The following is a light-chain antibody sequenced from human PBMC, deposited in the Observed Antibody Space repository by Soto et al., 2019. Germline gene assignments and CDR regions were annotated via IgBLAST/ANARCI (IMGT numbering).Light chain of an antibody. J-gene: IGKJ5*01. V-gene: IGKV3D-7*01. CDR2: GAS. Sequence: IGWPQSPAPLSLSPGERATLSCRASQSVSSYLAWYQQKPGQAPRLVIYGASTRATGIPARFSGSGRGSGTDFTLTISSLHPEDFAVYYCLQDYHLPITFGQGTRLETK. CDR1: QSVSSY. CDR3: LQDYHLPIT.